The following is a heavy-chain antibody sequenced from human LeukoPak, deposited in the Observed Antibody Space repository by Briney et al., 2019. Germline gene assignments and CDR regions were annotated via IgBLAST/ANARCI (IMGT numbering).Heavy chain of an antibody. D-gene: IGHD1-26*01. CDR3: ARGSYWVYYFDY. Sequence: GGSLRLSCAASGFTFNDYYISWIRQAPGKGLEWVSYISSRGSTVYYADSVKGRFTISRDNAKNSLYLQMNSLRAEDAAVYYCARGSYWVYYFDYWGQGTLVTVSS. CDR1: GFTFNDYY. J-gene: IGHJ4*02. V-gene: IGHV3-11*04. CDR2: ISSRGSTV.